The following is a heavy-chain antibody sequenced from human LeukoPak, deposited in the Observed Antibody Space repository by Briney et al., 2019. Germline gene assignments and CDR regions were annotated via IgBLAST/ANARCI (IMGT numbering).Heavy chain of an antibody. D-gene: IGHD3-22*01. CDR2: INPRTGGT. V-gene: IGHV1-2*02. J-gene: IGHJ3*02. Sequence: ASVKVSCKASGYTFTDYYMRWVRQAPGQGLESMGWINPRTGGTHYEQKFQGRVTMTRDTSTSTVYMELSSLRSEDTAVYYCARTIYYYDSSGVDAFDIWGQGTMVTVSS. CDR3: ARTIYYYDSSGVDAFDI. CDR1: GYTFTDYY.